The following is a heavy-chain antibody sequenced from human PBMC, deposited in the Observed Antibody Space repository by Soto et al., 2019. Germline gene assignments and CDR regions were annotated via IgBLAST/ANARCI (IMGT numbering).Heavy chain of an antibody. CDR2: ISGSTGST. V-gene: IGHV3-23*01. Sequence: EVQLLESGGGLVQPGGSLRLSCAASGFTFSTYAMSWVRQAPRKGLEWVSGISGSTGSTYYADSVKGRFTISRDNSRNTLYLQMDSLRAGDTAVYCCAKTGRACLGAKVWRYYCDYWCQGTLVSVSS. CDR3: AKTGRACLGAKVWRYYCDY. J-gene: IGHJ4*02. D-gene: IGHD1-26*01. CDR1: GFTFSTYA.